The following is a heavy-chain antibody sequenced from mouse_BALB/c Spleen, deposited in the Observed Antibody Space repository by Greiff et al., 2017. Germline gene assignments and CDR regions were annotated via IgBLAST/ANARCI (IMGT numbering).Heavy chain of an antibody. J-gene: IGHJ3*01. Sequence: EVKLVESGGGLVKPGGSLKLSCAASGFTFSDYYMYWVRQTPEKRLEWVATISDGGSYTYYPDSVKGRFTISRDNAKNNLYLQMSSLKSEDTAMYYCARDSVITTSGAWFAYWGQGTLVTVSA. CDR1: GFTFSDYY. CDR3: ARDSVITTSGAWFAY. D-gene: IGHD2-4*01. V-gene: IGHV5-4*02. CDR2: ISDGGSYT.